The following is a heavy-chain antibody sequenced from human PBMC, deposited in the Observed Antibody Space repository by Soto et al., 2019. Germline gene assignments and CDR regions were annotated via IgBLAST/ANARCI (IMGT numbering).Heavy chain of an antibody. CDR1: GGSFSGYY. Sequence: SETLSLTCAVYGGSFSGYYWSWIRQPPGKGLEWIGEINHSGSTNYNPSLKSRVTISVDTSKNQFSLKLSSVTAADTAVYYCARVLGEVVVPAVKDWFDPWGQGTLVTVSS. CDR3: ARVLGEVVVPAVKDWFDP. CDR2: INHSGST. V-gene: IGHV4-34*01. J-gene: IGHJ5*02. D-gene: IGHD2-2*01.